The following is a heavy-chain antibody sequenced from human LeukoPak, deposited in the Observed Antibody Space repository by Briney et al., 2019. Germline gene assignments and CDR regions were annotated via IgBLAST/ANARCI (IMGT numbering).Heavy chain of an antibody. D-gene: IGHD3-10*01. CDR1: GYTFTSYG. J-gene: IGHJ3*02. Sequence: ASVKVSCKASGYTFTSYGISWVRQAPGQGLEWMGWISAYNGNTNYVQKLQGRVTMTTDTSTSTAYMELRSLRADDTAVYYCARDSMVTSVNDAFDIWGQGTMVTVSS. CDR3: ARDSMVTSVNDAFDI. V-gene: IGHV1-18*01. CDR2: ISAYNGNT.